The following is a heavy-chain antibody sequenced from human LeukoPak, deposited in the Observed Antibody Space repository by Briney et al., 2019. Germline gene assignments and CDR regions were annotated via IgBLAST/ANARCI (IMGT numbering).Heavy chain of an antibody. D-gene: IGHD2-15*01. J-gene: IGHJ4*02. Sequence: GGSLRLSCAASGFTFSSYWMHWVRQAPGKGLVWVSRINSDGSSTSYADSVKGRFTISRDNAKNTLYLQMNSLRAEDTAVYYCAKDLGYCSGGSCSYFDYWGQGTLVTVSS. CDR3: AKDLGYCSGGSCSYFDY. CDR2: INSDGSST. CDR1: GFTFSSYW. V-gene: IGHV3-74*01.